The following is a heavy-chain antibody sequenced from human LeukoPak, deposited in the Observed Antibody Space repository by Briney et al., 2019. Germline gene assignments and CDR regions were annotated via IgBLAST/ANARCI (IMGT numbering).Heavy chain of an antibody. Sequence: GESLRLSCAASGFTFSSYGMTWVRQAPGKGLEWVSGILDSGYSTYYANSVKGRFTISRDNSNNTLYLQMNSLRAEDTAVHYCAKLGGHPLHNYYVGVWGKGTTVAVSS. CDR2: ILDSGYST. CDR1: GFTFSSYG. D-gene: IGHD3-16*01. CDR3: AKLGGHPLHNYYVGV. J-gene: IGHJ6*03. V-gene: IGHV3-23*01.